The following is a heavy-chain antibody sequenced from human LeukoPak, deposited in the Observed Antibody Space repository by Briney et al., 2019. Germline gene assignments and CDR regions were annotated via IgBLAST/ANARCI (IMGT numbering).Heavy chain of an antibody. D-gene: IGHD2-15*01. Sequence: GGSLRLSCAASGFTFNNYAMSWVRQAPGKGLEWVSVIYSGGSTYYADSVKGRFTTSRDNSKNTLYLQTNSLRAEDTAVYYCARDVVRYCSGGSCHANDYWGQGTLVTVSS. CDR2: IYSGGST. CDR3: ARDVVRYCSGGSCHANDY. V-gene: IGHV3-53*01. J-gene: IGHJ4*02. CDR1: GFTFNNYA.